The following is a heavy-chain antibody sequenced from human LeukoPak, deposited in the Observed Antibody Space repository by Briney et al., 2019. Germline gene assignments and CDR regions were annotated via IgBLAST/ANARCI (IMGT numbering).Heavy chain of an antibody. Sequence: ASVKVSFKASGYTFTSYGLRWVRQAPGQGLEWVGLISAYNGNTNYAQKLQGRVTMTTDTSTSTAYMELRSLRSDDTAVYYCARARTYYYDSSGYEDYWGQGTLVTVSS. CDR3: ARARTYYYDSSGYEDY. V-gene: IGHV1-18*01. D-gene: IGHD3-22*01. CDR1: GYTFTSYG. CDR2: ISAYNGNT. J-gene: IGHJ4*02.